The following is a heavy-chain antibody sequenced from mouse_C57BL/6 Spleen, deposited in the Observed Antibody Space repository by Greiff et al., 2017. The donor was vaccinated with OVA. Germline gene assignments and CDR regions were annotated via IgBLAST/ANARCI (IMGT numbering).Heavy chain of an antibody. V-gene: IGHV1-42*01. D-gene: IGHD2-1*01. Sequence: VQLQQSGPELVKPGASVKISCKASGYSFTGYYMNWVKQSPEKSLEWIGEINPSTGGTTYNQKFKAKATLTVDKSSSTAYMQLKSLTSEDSAVYYCARGDGNLDYWGQGTTLTVSS. J-gene: IGHJ2*01. CDR2: INPSTGGT. CDR1: GYSFTGYY. CDR3: ARGDGNLDY.